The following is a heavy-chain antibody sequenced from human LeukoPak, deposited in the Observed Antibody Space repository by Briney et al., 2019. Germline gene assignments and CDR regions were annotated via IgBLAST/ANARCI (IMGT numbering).Heavy chain of an antibody. V-gene: IGHV4-38-2*02. CDR1: GYSISNGYY. D-gene: IGHD3-3*01. J-gene: IGHJ4*02. CDR3: ARGAEYYAIWRGYAGYSDY. Sequence: PSETLSLTCTVSGYSISNGYYWGWIRQPPGKGLEWVGSIYHRGSTYYNPSLRSRVTISLDRSKKKFSLKLTSVTAADTAVYFCARGAEYYAIWRGYAGYSDYWGQGISVTVSS. CDR2: IYHRGST.